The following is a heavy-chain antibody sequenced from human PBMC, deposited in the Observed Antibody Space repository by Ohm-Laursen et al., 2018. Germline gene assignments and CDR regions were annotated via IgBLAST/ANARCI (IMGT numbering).Heavy chain of an antibody. Sequence: SDTLSLTCTVSGGSVSSGIYYWGWIRQPPGKGPEWIGYIYYSGSTNYNPSLKSRVTISVDTSKNQFSLKLSSVTAADTAVYYCARQGSSSWYYPNHDAFDIWGQGTMVTVSS. V-gene: IGHV4-61*01. D-gene: IGHD6-13*01. CDR1: GGSVSSGIYY. CDR3: ARQGSSSWYYPNHDAFDI. J-gene: IGHJ3*02. CDR2: IYYSGST.